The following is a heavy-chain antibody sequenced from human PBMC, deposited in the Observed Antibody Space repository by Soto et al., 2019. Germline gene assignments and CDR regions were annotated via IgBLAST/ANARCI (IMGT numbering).Heavy chain of an antibody. V-gene: IGHV4-59*01. Sequence: QVQLQESGPGLVKTSETLSLTCTVSGGPFGGYYWSWIRQPPGKGLEWIGYVHSGGTTRYNPSLETRVTMSIDTSTNLFSLSLSSVTAADSGVYFCAKGVMASSWYNRFGRWGQGTLVAVTS. CDR1: GGPFGGYY. CDR3: AKGVMASSWYNRFGR. D-gene: IGHD6-13*01. J-gene: IGHJ5*02. CDR2: VHSGGTT.